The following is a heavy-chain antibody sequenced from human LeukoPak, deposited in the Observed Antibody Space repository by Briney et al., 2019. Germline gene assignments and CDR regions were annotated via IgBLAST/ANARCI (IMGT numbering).Heavy chain of an antibody. J-gene: IGHJ6*03. V-gene: IGHV3-74*01. CDR2: INSDGSST. CDR1: GFTFSSYW. Sequence: PGGSLRLSCAASGFTFSSYWMHWVRQAPGKGLVWVSRINSDGSSTSYADSVKSRFTISRDNAKNTLYLQMNSLRAEDTAVYYCARARGYYYYMDVWGKGTTVTVSS. CDR3: ARARGYYYYMDV.